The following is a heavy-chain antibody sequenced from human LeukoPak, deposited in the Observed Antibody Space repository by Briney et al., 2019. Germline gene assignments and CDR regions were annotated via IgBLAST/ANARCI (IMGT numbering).Heavy chain of an antibody. CDR2: ISYDGSNK. V-gene: IGHV3-30*18. D-gene: IGHD3-9*01. CDR1: GFTFSSYV. J-gene: IGHJ4*02. CDR3: AKDLSYYDILTGYLGPFDY. Sequence: VGSLRLSCAASGFTFSSYVMHWVRQAPGKGLEWGAVISYDGSNKYYADSVKGRFTISRDNSKNTLYLQMNSLRAEDTAVYYCAKDLSYYDILTGYLGPFDYWGQGTLVTVSS.